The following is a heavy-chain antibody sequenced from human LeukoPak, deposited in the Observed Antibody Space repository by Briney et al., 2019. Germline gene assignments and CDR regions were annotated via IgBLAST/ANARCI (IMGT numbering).Heavy chain of an antibody. CDR3: ARVAAAGSWADY. CDR1: GGSISSYY. D-gene: IGHD6-13*01. J-gene: IGHJ4*02. V-gene: IGHV4-4*07. CDR2: MYISGST. Sequence: PSETLSLTCTVSGGSISSYYWSWIRQPAGKGLEWIGRMYISGSTNYNPSLESRVTMSLDTSKNQFSLKLSSVTAADTAVYYCARVAAAGSWADYWGQGTLVTVSS.